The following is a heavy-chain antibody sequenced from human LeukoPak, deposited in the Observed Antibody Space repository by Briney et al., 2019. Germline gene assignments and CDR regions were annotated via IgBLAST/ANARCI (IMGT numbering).Heavy chain of an antibody. CDR1: GYSISSGYY. CDR3: ARAGASSSGWPFDY. V-gene: IGHV4-38-2*02. CDR2: IYHDGST. J-gene: IGHJ4*02. Sequence: SETLSLTCTVSGYSISSGYYWGWIRQPPGKGLEWIGNIYHDGSTYYNPSLKSRVTISVDTSKNQFSLKLTSMTAADTAVYYCARAGASSSGWPFDYWGQGALVAVPS. D-gene: IGHD6-19*01.